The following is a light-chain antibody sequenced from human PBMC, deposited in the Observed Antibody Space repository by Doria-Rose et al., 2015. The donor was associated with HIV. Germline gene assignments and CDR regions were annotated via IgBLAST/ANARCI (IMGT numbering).Light chain of an antibody. CDR3: NSYTASSTHNYV. CDR2: DVS. Sequence: QSVLIQPASVSGSPGQSITISCTGTSSDVGGFGYVSWYQQHPGKAPKLMIYDVSNRPSGVSNRFSGSKSGDTASLIISGLQAEDEADYYCNSYTASSTHNYVFGTGTKVPVL. V-gene: IGLV2-14*03. J-gene: IGLJ1*01. CDR1: SSDVGGFGY.